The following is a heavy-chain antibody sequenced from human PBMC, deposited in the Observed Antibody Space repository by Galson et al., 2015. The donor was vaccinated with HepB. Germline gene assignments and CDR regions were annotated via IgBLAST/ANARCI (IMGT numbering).Heavy chain of an antibody. CDR2: ISGSGGST. J-gene: IGHJ4*02. V-gene: IGHV3-23*01. CDR3: AKDVGDLGLHFDY. D-gene: IGHD1-7*01. Sequence: SLRLSCAASGFTFSSYAMSWVRQAPGKGLEWVSAISGSGGSTYYADSVKGRFTISRDNSKNTLYLQMNSLRAGDTAVYYCAKDVGDLGLHFDYWGQGTLVTVSS. CDR1: GFTFSSYA.